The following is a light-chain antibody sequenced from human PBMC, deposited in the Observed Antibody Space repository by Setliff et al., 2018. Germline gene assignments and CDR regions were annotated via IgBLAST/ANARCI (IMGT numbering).Light chain of an antibody. CDR2: DTD. CDR1: TGGVTSGHS. V-gene: IGLV7-46*01. CDR3: LLSYTGIRV. Sequence: QAVVTQAPSLTVSPGGTVTLTCGSNTGGVTSGHSPYWFQQKPGQAPRTLIYDTDNKRYWTPARFSGSLLGGKAALTLSGAQPEDEADYYCLLSYTGIRVFGGGTKVTVL. J-gene: IGLJ3*02.